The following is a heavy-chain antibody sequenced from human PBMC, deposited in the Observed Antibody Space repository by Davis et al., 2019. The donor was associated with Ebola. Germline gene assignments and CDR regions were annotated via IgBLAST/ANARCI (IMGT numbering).Heavy chain of an antibody. CDR1: GFTSSSYV. J-gene: IGHJ3*02. V-gene: IGHV3-23*01. CDR2: LGTSADT. CDR3: AKDTSNIWFDI. D-gene: IGHD1-26*01. Sequence: GGSLRLSCAASGFTSSSYVMSWVRQAPGKGLEWVSTLGTSADTYYAESVKGRFTISRDNSKNTLYLQMNGLRVEDTAIYYCAKDTSNIWFDIWGQGTMVTVSS.